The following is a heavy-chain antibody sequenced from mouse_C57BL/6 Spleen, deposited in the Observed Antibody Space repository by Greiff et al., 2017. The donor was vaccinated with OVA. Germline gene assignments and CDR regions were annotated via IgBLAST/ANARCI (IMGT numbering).Heavy chain of an antibody. CDR2: IHPNSGST. J-gene: IGHJ3*01. Sequence: QVQLQQPGAELVKPGASVKLSCKASGYTFTSYWMHWVKQRPGQGLEWIGMIHPNSGSTNYNEKFKSKATLTVDKSSSTAYMQLSGLTSEDSAVYYCARELRAWFAYWGQGTLVTVSA. CDR1: GYTFTSYW. D-gene: IGHD1-1*01. V-gene: IGHV1-64*01. CDR3: ARELRAWFAY.